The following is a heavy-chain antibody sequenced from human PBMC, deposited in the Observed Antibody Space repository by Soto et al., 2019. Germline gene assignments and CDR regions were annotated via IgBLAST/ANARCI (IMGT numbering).Heavy chain of an antibody. V-gene: IGHV3-30*18. CDR1: GFIFSSHW. CDR3: AQDLYGSVSYIYYCDGMDV. Sequence: VQLVESGGGLVQPGGSLRLSCAASGFIFSSHWMHWVRQAPGKGLEWVSVISYDGSNIYYEDSVKGRFTIYRDNTKNTLELQINRRRAEDTSVYYCAQDLYGSVSYIYYCDGMDVWDQGTMVTVS. D-gene: IGHD3-10*01. J-gene: IGHJ6*02. CDR2: ISYDGSNI.